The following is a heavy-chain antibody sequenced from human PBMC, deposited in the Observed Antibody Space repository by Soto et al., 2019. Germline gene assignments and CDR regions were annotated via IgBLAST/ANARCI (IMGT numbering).Heavy chain of an antibody. CDR2: IIPIFGTA. J-gene: IGHJ5*02. V-gene: IGHV1-69*13. Sequence: ASVKVSCKASGGTFSSYAISWVRQAPGQGLEWMGGIIPIFGTANYAQKFQGRVTITADESTSTAYMELSSLRSEDTAVYYCARDGGSGSPGVLYNWFDPWGQGTLVTVSS. CDR1: GGTFSSYA. D-gene: IGHD1-26*01. CDR3: ARDGGSGSPGVLYNWFDP.